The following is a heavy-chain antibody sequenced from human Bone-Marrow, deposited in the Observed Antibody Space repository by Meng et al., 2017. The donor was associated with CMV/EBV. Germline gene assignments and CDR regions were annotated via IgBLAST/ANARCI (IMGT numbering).Heavy chain of an antibody. Sequence: GESLKISCSASGFSFSSYWMSWVRQAPGKGLEWVSSISSSSSYIYYADSVKGRFTISRDNAKNSLYLQLNGLRAEDTAVYYCAKRSTLTINHAAFDIWGRGTMVTVSS. CDR1: GFSFSSYW. J-gene: IGHJ3*02. CDR3: AKRSTLTINHAAFDI. V-gene: IGHV3-21*04. D-gene: IGHD1-14*01. CDR2: ISSSSSYI.